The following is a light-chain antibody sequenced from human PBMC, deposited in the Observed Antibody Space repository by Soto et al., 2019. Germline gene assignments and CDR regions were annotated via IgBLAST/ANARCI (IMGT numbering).Light chain of an antibody. V-gene: IGKV1-5*01. Sequence: DIQITQSPSTLSASLGDRVSITCRASQSIDMLLAWYRQKPGKAPKLLIYDGSSLESGVPSRFSGSGSGTDFTLTISSLQPDDFATYYCQQDIAYPWTFGQGTKVDIK. CDR1: QSIDML. CDR3: QQDIAYPWT. J-gene: IGKJ1*01. CDR2: DGS.